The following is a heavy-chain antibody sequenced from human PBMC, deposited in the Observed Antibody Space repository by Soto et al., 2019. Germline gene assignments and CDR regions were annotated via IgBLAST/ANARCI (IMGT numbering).Heavy chain of an antibody. V-gene: IGHV4-59*08. Sequence: SETLSLTCTVSGGSISSYYWSWIRQPPGKGLEWIGYIYYSGSTNYNPSLKSRVTISVDTSKNQFSLKLSSVTAADTAVYYCARHPLDCSGGSCYCVQPYYFDYWGQGTLDTVSS. D-gene: IGHD2-15*01. CDR2: IYYSGST. CDR1: GGSISSYY. J-gene: IGHJ4*02. CDR3: ARHPLDCSGGSCYCVQPYYFDY.